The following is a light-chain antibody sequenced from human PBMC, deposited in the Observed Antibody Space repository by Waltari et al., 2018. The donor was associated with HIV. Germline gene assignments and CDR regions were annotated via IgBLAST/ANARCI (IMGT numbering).Light chain of an antibody. CDR1: SSTIGADYD. J-gene: IGLJ2*01. CDR2: GNK. V-gene: IGLV1-40*01. CDR3: QSYDISLSASVV. Sequence: QSMLTQPPSVSGAPGQRVTISCTGSSSTIGADYDVHWYQQIPGTAPKLLISGNKMRPSGVPDRFSASKSGTAAALTISGLQAEEEADYFCQSYDISLSASVVFGGGTRLTVL.